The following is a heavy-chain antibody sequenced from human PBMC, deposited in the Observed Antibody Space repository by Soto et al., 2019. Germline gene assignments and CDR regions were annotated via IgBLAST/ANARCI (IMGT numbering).Heavy chain of an antibody. D-gene: IGHD6-13*01. CDR3: ARDLGSSWYPEYFQH. CDR2: ISSSSSTI. CDR1: GFTFSSYS. V-gene: IGHV3-48*01. Sequence: EVQLVESGGGLVQPGGSLRLSCAASGFTFSSYSMNWVRQAPGKGLVWVSYISSSSSTIYYADSVKGRFTISRDNAKNSLYLQMNSLRAEDTAVYYCARDLGSSWYPEYFQHWGQGTLVTVSS. J-gene: IGHJ1*01.